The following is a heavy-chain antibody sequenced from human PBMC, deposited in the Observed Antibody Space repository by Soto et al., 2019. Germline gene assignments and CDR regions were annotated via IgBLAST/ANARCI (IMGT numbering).Heavy chain of an antibody. CDR3: GRGSGLNWFDP. J-gene: IGHJ5*02. CDR1: GDSFSIDV. Sequence: GTPVKVCWEACGDSFSIDVVGRGLQTPGQGLEWMGWISAYNGNTNYAQKFQGRVTITRDTSASTAYMELSSLRSEDTAVYYCGRGSGLNWFDPWGQGTLVTVSS. CDR2: ISAYNGNT. V-gene: IGHV1-18*01. D-gene: IGHD3-10*01.